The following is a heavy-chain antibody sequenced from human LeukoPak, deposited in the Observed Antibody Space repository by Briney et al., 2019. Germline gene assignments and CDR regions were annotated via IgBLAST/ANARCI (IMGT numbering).Heavy chain of an antibody. CDR3: ARAWWVMDT. D-gene: IGHD2-15*01. CDR1: GGSISSYY. Sequence: PSETLSLTCTVSGGSISSYYWSWIRQPPGKGLEWIANIYYNGDTYYKPSLKSRVTIFVDTSKNQFSLNLRSVTAADTGVYYCARAWWVMDTWGQGTLVTVSS. J-gene: IGHJ5*02. V-gene: IGHV4-59*04. CDR2: IYYNGDT.